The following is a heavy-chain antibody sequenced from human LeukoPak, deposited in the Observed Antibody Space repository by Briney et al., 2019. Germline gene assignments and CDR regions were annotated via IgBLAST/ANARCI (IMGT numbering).Heavy chain of an antibody. J-gene: IGHJ4*02. CDR3: ARAGSLWFGESKLDY. CDR2: INQAGSEK. CDR1: GFTFGTYW. V-gene: IGHV3-7*01. Sequence: GGSLRLSCAASGFTFGTYWMNWVRRAPGKGLEWVANINQAGSEKYYVDSVKGRFTISRDNAKNSLYLQMNSLRAEDTAVFYCARAGSLWFGESKLDYWGQGTLVTVSS. D-gene: IGHD3-10*01.